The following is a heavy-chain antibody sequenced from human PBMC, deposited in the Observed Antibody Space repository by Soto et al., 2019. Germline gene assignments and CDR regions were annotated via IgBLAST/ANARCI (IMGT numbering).Heavy chain of an antibody. V-gene: IGHV3-66*01. D-gene: IGHD2-15*01. CDR1: GFTVSSNY. CDR3: ARSMDIVVVVAALGAFDI. Sequence: GGSLRLSCAASGFTVSSNYMSWVRQAPGKGLEWVSVIYSGGSTYYADSVKGRFTISRDNSKSTLYLQMNSLRAEDTAVYYCARSMDIVVVVAALGAFDIWGQGTMVTVSS. J-gene: IGHJ3*02. CDR2: IYSGGST.